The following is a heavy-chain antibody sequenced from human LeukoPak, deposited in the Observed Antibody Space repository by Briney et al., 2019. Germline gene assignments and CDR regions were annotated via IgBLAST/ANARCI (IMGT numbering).Heavy chain of an antibody. CDR2: ISSGSNTV. D-gene: IGHD2-21*02. CDR3: ARDRGAYCGGDCPPY. Sequence: PGGSLRLSCAASGFTFSSYSMNWVRQAPGKGLEWISYISSGSNTVYYADSVKGRFTISRDNAKNSLYLQMNSLRDEDTDVYYCARDRGAYCGGDCPPYWGQGTLVTVSS. V-gene: IGHV3-48*02. J-gene: IGHJ4*02. CDR1: GFTFSSYS.